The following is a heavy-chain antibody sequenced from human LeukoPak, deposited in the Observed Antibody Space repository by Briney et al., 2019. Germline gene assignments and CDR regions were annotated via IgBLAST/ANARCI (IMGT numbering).Heavy chain of an antibody. Sequence: GSLRLSCAASGFTFSSYWMSWIRQPPGKGLEWIGEINHSGSTNYNPSLKSRVTISVDTSKNQFSLKLSSVTAADTAVYYCARGRLYGSAPIGDAWGQGTLVTVSS. V-gene: IGHV4-34*01. D-gene: IGHD3-10*01. CDR2: INHSGST. CDR3: ARGRLYGSAPIGDA. CDR1: GFTFSSYW. J-gene: IGHJ5*02.